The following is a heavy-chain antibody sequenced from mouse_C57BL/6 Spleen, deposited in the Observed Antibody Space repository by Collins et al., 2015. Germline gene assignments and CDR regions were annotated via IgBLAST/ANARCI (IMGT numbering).Heavy chain of an antibody. V-gene: IGHV3-6*02. CDR1: DYSITSDYY. D-gene: IGHD2-4*01. CDR3: ARGMITTAMDY. J-gene: IGHJ4*01. Sequence: DVHLQESGPGLVKPSQSPSLTCSVTDYSITSDYYWNWIRQFPGNKLEWMGYISYDGSNNYNPSLKNRISITRDTSKNQFFLKLNSVITEDTAAYYCARGMITTAMDYWGQGTSVTVSS. CDR2: ISYDGSN.